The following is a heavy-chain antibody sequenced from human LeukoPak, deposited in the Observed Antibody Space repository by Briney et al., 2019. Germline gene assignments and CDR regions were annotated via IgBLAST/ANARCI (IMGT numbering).Heavy chain of an antibody. CDR1: GYTFTSYG. CDR3: AIEGCSSTSCERNWFDP. J-gene: IGHJ5*02. Sequence: ASVKVSCKASGYTFTSYGISWVRQAPGQGLEWMGWISAYNGNTNYAQKLQGRVTMTTDTSTSTAYMELSSLRSEDTAVYYCAIEGCSSTSCERNWFDPWGQGTLVTVSS. V-gene: IGHV1-18*01. D-gene: IGHD2-2*01. CDR2: ISAYNGNT.